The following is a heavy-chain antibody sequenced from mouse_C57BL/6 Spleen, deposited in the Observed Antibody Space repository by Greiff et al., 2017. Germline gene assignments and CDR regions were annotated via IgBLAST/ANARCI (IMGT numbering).Heavy chain of an antibody. D-gene: IGHD1-1*01. J-gene: IGHJ1*03. CDR1: GYTFTDYE. Sequence: QVQLQQSGAELVRPGASVTLSCKASGYTFTDYEMHWVKQTPVHGLEWIGAIDPETGGTAYNQKFKGKAILTADKSSSTAYMELRSLTSEDSAVYYCTRWITTVERDLEVWGTGTTVTVSS. CDR3: TRWITTVERDLEV. CDR2: IDPETGGT. V-gene: IGHV1-15*01.